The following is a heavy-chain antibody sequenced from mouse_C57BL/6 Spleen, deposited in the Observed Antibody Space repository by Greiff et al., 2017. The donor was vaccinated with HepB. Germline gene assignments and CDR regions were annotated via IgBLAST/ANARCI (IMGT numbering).Heavy chain of an antibody. CDR2: ISSGGSYT. CDR1: GFTFSSYG. D-gene: IGHD1-1*01. Sequence: EVMLVESGGDLVKPGGSLKLSCAASGFTFSSYGMSWVRQTPDKRLEWVATISSGGSYTYYPDSVKGRFTISRDNAKNTLYLQMSSLKSEDTAMYYCAKSSYYYGSSYGWYFDVWGTGTTVTVSS. V-gene: IGHV5-6*02. CDR3: AKSSYYYGSSYGWYFDV. J-gene: IGHJ1*03.